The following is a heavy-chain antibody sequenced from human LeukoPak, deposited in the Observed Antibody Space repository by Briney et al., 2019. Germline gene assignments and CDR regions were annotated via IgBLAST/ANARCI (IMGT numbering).Heavy chain of an antibody. J-gene: IGHJ5*02. CDR2: ISSSGSTI. D-gene: IGHD3-16*01. CDR3: ARSPASFGFDVSWFDP. V-gene: IGHV3-11*01. CDR1: GFTFSDYY. Sequence: GGSLRLSCAASGFTFSDYYMSWIRQAPGKGLEWVSYISSSGSTIYYADSVKGRFTISRDNAKNSLYLQMNSLRAEDTAVYYCARSPASFGFDVSWFDPWGQGTLVTVPS.